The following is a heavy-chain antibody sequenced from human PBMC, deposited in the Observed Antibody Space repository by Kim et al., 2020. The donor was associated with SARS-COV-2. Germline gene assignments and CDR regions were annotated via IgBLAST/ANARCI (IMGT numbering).Heavy chain of an antibody. J-gene: IGHJ6*02. CDR1: GFTFSNAW. CDR3: TTSIHLTLFYYYYYYGMDV. CDR2: IKSKTDGGTT. V-gene: IGHV3-15*01. Sequence: GGSLRLSCAASGFTFSNAWMSWVRQAPGKGLEWVGRIKSKTDGGTTDYAAPVKGRFTISRDDSKNTLYLQMNSLKTEDTAVYYCTTSIHLTLFYYYYYYGMDVWGQGTTVTVSS. D-gene: IGHD5-18*01.